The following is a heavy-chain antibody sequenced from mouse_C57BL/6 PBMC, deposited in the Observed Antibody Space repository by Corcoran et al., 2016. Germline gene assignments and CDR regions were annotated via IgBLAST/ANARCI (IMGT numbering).Heavy chain of an antibody. V-gene: IGHV1-18*01. D-gene: IGHD1-1*01. CDR2: INPNNGGT. Sequence: EVQLQQSGAELVKTGASVKIPCKASGYTFTDYNMDWVKQSHGKSLEWIGDINPNNGGTIYNQKFKGKATLTVDKSSSTAYMELRSLTSEDTAVYYCARMAYDYFDYWGQGTTLTVSS. CDR1: GYTFTDYN. CDR3: ARMAYDYFDY. J-gene: IGHJ2*01.